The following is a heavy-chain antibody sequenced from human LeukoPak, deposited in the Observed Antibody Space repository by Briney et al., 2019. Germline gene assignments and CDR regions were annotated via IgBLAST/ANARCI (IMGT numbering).Heavy chain of an antibody. J-gene: IGHJ4*02. CDR1: GFTFSSYG. V-gene: IGHV3-30*02. CDR3: AKVTDYYGSGSYPDFDY. Sequence: GGSLRLSCAASGFTFSSYGMHWVRQAPGKGLEWVAFIRYDGSNKYYADSVKGRFTISRDNSKNTPYLQMNSQRAEDTAVYYCAKVTDYYGSGSYPDFDYWGQGTLVTVSS. D-gene: IGHD3-10*01. CDR2: IRYDGSNK.